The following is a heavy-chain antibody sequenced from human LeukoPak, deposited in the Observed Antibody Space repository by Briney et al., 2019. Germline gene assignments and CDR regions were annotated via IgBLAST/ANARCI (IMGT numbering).Heavy chain of an antibody. Sequence: GGSLRLSCEASGFTFNNYAMQWVRQAPGRGLEWVAVISSDGRKPYYADAVKGRFTISRDNSKNTVYMQMNGLRAEDAAMYYCARDFGYASGTYMVYWGQGTLVTVSS. CDR2: ISSDGRKP. J-gene: IGHJ4*02. CDR1: GFTFNNYA. V-gene: IGHV3-30*04. D-gene: IGHD1-26*01. CDR3: ARDFGYASGTYMVY.